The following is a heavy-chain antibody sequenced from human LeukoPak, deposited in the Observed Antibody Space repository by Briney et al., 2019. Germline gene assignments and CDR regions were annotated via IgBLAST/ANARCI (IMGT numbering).Heavy chain of an antibody. J-gene: IGHJ5*02. CDR1: VSTVSRNS. Sequence: SGGSLCLVYAPSVSTVSRNSMSCVRQAPEKGLEWVSVMYSDGSTYYADSVKGRFTISRDNFKNTVYLQMNSLRVEDTAIYYCARSVSYWVERWVPGTRVTVSS. CDR3: ARSVSYWVER. CDR2: MYSDGST. V-gene: IGHV3-53*01.